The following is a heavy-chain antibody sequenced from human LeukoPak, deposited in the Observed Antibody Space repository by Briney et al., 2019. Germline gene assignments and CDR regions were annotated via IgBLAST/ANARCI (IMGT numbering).Heavy chain of an antibody. Sequence: GRSLRVSCAASGFTFSSYSMHWVRQAPGKGLEWVAVILYDGSNKYYADSVKGRCTVSRDNSKNTLYLEMNSLRAEDTAVYYCASRGSYCSSSTCSKQFYYGMDVWGQGTTVTVPS. J-gene: IGHJ6*02. CDR2: ILYDGSNK. V-gene: IGHV3-30-3*01. CDR1: GFTFSSYS. D-gene: IGHD2-2*01. CDR3: ASRGSYCSSSTCSKQFYYGMDV.